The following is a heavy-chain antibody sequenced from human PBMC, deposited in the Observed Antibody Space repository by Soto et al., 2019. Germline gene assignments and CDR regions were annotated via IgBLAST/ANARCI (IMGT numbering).Heavy chain of an antibody. CDR2: LYYSGTS. CDR1: GGSISSGAYF. Sequence: QVQLQESGPGLVKPSQTLSLTCTVSGGSISSGAYFWTWIRQHPGKGLEWIGYLYYSGTSYYNPSLKSRVTISVDTSKNQFSLKVTSVTAADTAVYYCVSMVRGVTNWFDPWGQGTLVTVSS. J-gene: IGHJ5*02. D-gene: IGHD3-10*01. V-gene: IGHV4-31*03. CDR3: VSMVRGVTNWFDP.